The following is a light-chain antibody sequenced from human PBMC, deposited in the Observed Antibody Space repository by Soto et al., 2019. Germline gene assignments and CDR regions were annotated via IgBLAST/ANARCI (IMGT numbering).Light chain of an antibody. CDR3: QQANSFPRT. CDR1: QAISTW. Sequence: DLQMTQSPSSVSASVEDRVTITCRASQAISTWLAWYQQNPGKAPKLLIYSASNLQSGVPSRFSGSGSGTDFTLTISSLQPEDFATYYCQQANSFPRTFGQGTKVEIK. V-gene: IGKV1D-12*01. CDR2: SAS. J-gene: IGKJ1*01.